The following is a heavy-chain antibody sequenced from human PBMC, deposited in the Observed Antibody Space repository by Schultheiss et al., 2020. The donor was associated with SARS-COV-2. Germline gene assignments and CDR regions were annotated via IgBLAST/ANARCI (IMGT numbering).Heavy chain of an antibody. CDR2: IYDTGSG. CDR1: GGSISSGGYS. J-gene: IGHJ4*02. D-gene: IGHD1-1*01. CDR3: ARSFSNWDGKFDC. V-gene: IGHV4-61*08. Sequence: SQTLSLTCAVSGGSISSGGYSWSWVRRPPGKGLEWIGYIYDTGSGNYIPSLKSRVTISVDRSKNQFSLKLSSVTAADTAVYYCARSFSNWDGKFDCWGQGTLVTVSS.